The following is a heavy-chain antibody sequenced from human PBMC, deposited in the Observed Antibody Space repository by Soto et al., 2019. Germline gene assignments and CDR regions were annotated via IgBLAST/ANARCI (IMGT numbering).Heavy chain of an antibody. Sequence: EVQLLESGGGLVQPGGSLRLSCAASASGFTFSSYAMIWVRQAPGKGLEWLSTISGGANITYYADSVKGRFTISRVISKNTLFLQMLGLRAEDTAVYFCAKSTVVPAPIDYWGQGTLVTVSS. J-gene: IGHJ4*02. CDR2: ISGGANIT. V-gene: IGHV3-23*01. CDR1: GFTFSSYA. D-gene: IGHD2-2*01. CDR3: AKSTVVPAPIDY.